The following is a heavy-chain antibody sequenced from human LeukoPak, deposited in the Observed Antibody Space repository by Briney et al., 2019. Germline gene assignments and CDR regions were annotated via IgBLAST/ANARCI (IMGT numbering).Heavy chain of an antibody. V-gene: IGHV1-18*01. D-gene: IGHD5-18*01. CDR2: ISAYNGNT. CDR1: GYTFTSYG. CDR3: ARGGSGGYSYGYLGLDFDI. Sequence: ASVKVSCKATGYTFTSYGISWVRQAPGQGLEWMGWISAYNGNTNYAQKLQGRGTMTTDTSTSTAYMELRSLRSDDTAVYYCARGGSGGYSYGYLGLDFDIWGQGTMVTVSS. J-gene: IGHJ3*02.